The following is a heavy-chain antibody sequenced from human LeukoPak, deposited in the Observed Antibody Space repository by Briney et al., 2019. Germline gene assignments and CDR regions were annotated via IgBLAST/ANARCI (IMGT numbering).Heavy chain of an antibody. CDR2: IYYSGST. V-gene: IGHV4-59*12. CDR3: ARAGYCSSTSCPSATYNWFDP. CDR1: GGSISSYY. J-gene: IGHJ5*02. D-gene: IGHD2-2*03. Sequence: SETLSLTCTVSGGSISSYYWSWIRQPPGKGLEWIGYIYYSGSTNYNPSLKSRVTISVDASKNQFSLKLSSVTAADTAVYYCARAGYCSSTSCPSATYNWFDPWGQGTLVTVSS.